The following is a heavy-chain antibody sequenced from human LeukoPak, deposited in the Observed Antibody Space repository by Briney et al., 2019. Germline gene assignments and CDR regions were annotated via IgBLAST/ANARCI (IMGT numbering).Heavy chain of an antibody. CDR1: GGSISSSNW. CDR3: AREGGRSRGYGDYGGYFDY. Sequence: SETLSLTCAVSGGSISSSNWWSWVRQPPGKGLEWIGEIYHSGSTNYNPSLKSRVTISVDKSKNQFSLKLSSVTAADTAVYYCAREGGRSRGYGDYGGYFDYWGQGTLVTVSS. CDR2: IYHSGST. J-gene: IGHJ4*02. D-gene: IGHD4-17*01. V-gene: IGHV4-4*02.